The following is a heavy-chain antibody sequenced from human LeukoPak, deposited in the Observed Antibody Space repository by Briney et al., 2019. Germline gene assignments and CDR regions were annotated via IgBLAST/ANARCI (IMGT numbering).Heavy chain of an antibody. Sequence: GGSLRLSCSAPGFTFSSYAMHGVRQAPGKGLEYVSSISSNGGSTYYADSVKGRFTISRDNSKNTLFLQMSSLRTEDTAVYYCASPYSGYDYNFDHWGQGTLVTVSS. CDR1: GFTFSSYA. V-gene: IGHV3-64D*06. D-gene: IGHD5-12*01. CDR3: ASPYSGYDYNFDH. J-gene: IGHJ4*02. CDR2: ISSNGGST.